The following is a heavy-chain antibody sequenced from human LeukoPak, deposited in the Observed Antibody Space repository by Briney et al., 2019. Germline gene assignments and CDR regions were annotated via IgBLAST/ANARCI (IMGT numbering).Heavy chain of an antibody. D-gene: IGHD6-13*01. V-gene: IGHV4-59*12. CDR3: ARDPYSSSWYGWFDP. Sequence: SETLSLTCTVSGGSISSYYWSWIRQPPGKGLEWIGYIYYSGSTNYNPSLKSRVTISVDTSKNQFSLKLSSVTAADTAVYYCARDPYSSSWYGWFDPWGQGTLVTVSS. J-gene: IGHJ5*02. CDR1: GGSISSYY. CDR2: IYYSGST.